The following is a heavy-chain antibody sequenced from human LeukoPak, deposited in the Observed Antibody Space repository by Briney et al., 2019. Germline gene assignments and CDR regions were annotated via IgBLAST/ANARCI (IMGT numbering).Heavy chain of an antibody. D-gene: IGHD1-26*01. J-gene: IGHJ4*02. Sequence: HSGGSLRLSCAASGFTFDDNAMHWVRQAPGKGLEWVSLISGDGGTTHYADSVKGRFTISRDNSKNSLFLQMNSLRTEDTALYYCAKDTVGATVFDYWGQGTLVTVSS. CDR2: ISGDGGTT. CDR3: AKDTVGATVFDY. CDR1: GFTFDDNA. V-gene: IGHV3-43*02.